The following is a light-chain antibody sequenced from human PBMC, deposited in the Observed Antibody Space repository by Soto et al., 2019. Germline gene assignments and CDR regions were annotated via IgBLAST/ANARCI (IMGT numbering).Light chain of an antibody. CDR2: DVS. J-gene: IGLJ1*01. V-gene: IGLV2-11*01. Sequence: QSALTQPRSVSGSPGQSVTISCTGISSDVGTYDFVSWYQQHPGEAPRLMIFDVSERPSGVPDRFSGSKSGNTASLAISGLQAEDEADYYCCLYAVTFYVFGTGTKLTVL. CDR3: CLYAVTFYV. CDR1: SSDVGTYDF.